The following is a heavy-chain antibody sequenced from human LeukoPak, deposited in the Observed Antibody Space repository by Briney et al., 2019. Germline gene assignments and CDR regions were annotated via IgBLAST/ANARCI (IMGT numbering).Heavy chain of an antibody. CDR1: GFTFSSYA. Sequence: GGSLRLSCAASGFTFSSYAMSWVRQAPGKGLEWVSAISGSGGSTYYADSVKGRFTITRDNSKNTLYLQMNSLRAEDTAVYYCAKDPAFDYSNYYFDYWGQGTLVTVSS. CDR2: ISGSGGST. CDR3: AKDPAFDYSNYYFDY. V-gene: IGHV3-23*01. J-gene: IGHJ4*02. D-gene: IGHD4-11*01.